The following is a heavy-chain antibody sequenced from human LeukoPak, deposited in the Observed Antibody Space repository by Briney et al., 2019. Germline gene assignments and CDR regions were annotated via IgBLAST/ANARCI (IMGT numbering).Heavy chain of an antibody. D-gene: IGHD2-8*01. V-gene: IGHV3-30*04. CDR1: GFTFGVYA. J-gene: IGHJ5*02. CDR3: VREGGVQPFS. Sequence: GGSLRLSCAASGFTFGVYAMHWVRQAPGKGLEWVAFISHDKIKEFYADSVRGRFTISRDNSKNILYLQLNSLRLDDTAVYYCVREGGVQPFSWGQGTLVTVSS. CDR2: ISHDKIKE.